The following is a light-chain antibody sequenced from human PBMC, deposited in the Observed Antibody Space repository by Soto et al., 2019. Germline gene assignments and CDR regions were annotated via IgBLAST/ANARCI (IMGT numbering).Light chain of an antibody. J-gene: IGKJ5*01. V-gene: IGKV1-5*01. CDR1: QSPSTW. CDR2: DAT. CDR3: QQYIRLIT. Sequence: DIQMTQSPSSLSASVGDRVIITFRASQSPSTWLAWYQQKPGKAPKLLVYDATSLESGVSSRFSGSGYGTDFTLSINNLQPDDFATYYCQQYIRLITFGQGARLEIK.